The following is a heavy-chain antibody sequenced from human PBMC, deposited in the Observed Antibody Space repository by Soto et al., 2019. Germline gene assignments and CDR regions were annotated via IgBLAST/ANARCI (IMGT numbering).Heavy chain of an antibody. D-gene: IGHD1-26*01. Sequence: ASVKVSCKASGYTFTNDAIHWVRQAPGQRLEWMGWINAGNGNRKYSQRFQGRVTITRDTSASTAYMELSSLRSEDTGVYYCAKPYSGSPPKNFDYWGQGTLVTVSS. CDR3: AKPYSGSPPKNFDY. V-gene: IGHV1-3*01. J-gene: IGHJ4*01. CDR1: GYTFTNDA. CDR2: INAGNGNR.